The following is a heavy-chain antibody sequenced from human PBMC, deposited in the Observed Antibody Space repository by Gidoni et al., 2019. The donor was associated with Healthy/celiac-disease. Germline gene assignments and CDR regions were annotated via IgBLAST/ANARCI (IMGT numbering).Heavy chain of an antibody. V-gene: IGHV3-48*03. CDR1: GFTFSSYE. D-gene: IGHD6-13*01. J-gene: IGHJ4*02. Sequence: EVQLVESGGGVVQPGGSLRLSCAASGFTFSSYEMNWVRQAPGKGLEWVSYISSSGSTIYYADSVKGRFTISRDNAKNSLYLQMNSLRAEDTAVYYCARDLRWMLGIAAAGSFDYWGQGTLVTVSS. CDR2: ISSSGSTI. CDR3: ARDLRWMLGIAAAGSFDY.